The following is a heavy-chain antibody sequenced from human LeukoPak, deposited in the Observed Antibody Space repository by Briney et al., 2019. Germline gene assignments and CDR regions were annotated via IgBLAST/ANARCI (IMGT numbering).Heavy chain of an antibody. CDR2: IYYSGST. CDR3: ARGRDIVVVPAEDYFDY. Sequence: PSETLSLTCTVSGGSISSYYWSWIRQPPGKGLEWIGYIYYSGSTNYNPSLKSRVTISVDTSKNQFSLKLSSVTAADTAVYYCARGRDIVVVPAEDYFDYWGQGTLVTVSS. D-gene: IGHD2-2*01. CDR1: GGSISSYY. J-gene: IGHJ4*02. V-gene: IGHV4-59*12.